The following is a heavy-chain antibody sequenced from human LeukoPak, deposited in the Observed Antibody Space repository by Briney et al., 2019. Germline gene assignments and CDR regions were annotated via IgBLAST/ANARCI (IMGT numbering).Heavy chain of an antibody. CDR1: GFTFTSSA. CDR3: AAFAGYCSSISCFS. D-gene: IGHD2-2*01. Sequence: ASVKVSCKASGFTFTSSAIQWVRQARGQRLEWIGWIVVGSGNTNCAQKFQERVTITRDMSTTTAYMELKSLRSEDTAVYYCAAFAGYCSSISCFSWGQGTLVTVSS. CDR2: IVVGSGNT. J-gene: IGHJ4*02. V-gene: IGHV1-58*02.